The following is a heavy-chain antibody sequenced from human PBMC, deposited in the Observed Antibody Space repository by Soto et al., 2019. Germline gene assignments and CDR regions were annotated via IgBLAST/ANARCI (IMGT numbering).Heavy chain of an antibody. CDR3: ARGLGLGPLADWSQDNWFDP. CDR1: GYTFTSYA. V-gene: IGHV1-3*01. D-gene: IGHD3-9*01. CDR2: INAGNGNT. Sequence: GASVKVSCKASGYTFTSYAMHWVRQAPGQRLEWMGWINAGNGNTKYSQKFQGRVTITRDTSASTAYMELSSLRSEDTAVYYCARGLGLGPLADWSQDNWFDPWGQGTLVTVSS. J-gene: IGHJ5*02.